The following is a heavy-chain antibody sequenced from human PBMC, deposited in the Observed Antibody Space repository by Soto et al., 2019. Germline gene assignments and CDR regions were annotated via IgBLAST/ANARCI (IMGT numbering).Heavy chain of an antibody. CDR3: AKGRTFFDF. V-gene: IGHV3-23*01. D-gene: IGHD3-16*01. CDR1: GFAFSNYA. CDR2: ISDSDGAT. J-gene: IGHJ4*02. Sequence: HPGGSLRLSCAASGFAFSNYAMTWVRQAPGKGLEWVSDISDSDGATHYADSVKGRFTISRDDSKNTLYLQMDRLRAEDAAVYYCAKGRTFFDFWGQGTLVTVSS.